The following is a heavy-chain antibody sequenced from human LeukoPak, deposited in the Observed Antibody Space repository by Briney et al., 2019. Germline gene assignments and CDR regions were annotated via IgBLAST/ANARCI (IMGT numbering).Heavy chain of an antibody. D-gene: IGHD3-9*01. J-gene: IGHJ4*02. Sequence: GGSLRLSCAASGFTFSSYWMSWVRQAPGKGLEWVANIKQDGSEKYYVDSVKGRFTISRDNAENSLYLQMNSLRAEDTAVYYCAKASVRYLDWRRDTAFDYWGQGTLVTVSS. V-gene: IGHV3-7*01. CDR3: AKASVRYLDWRRDTAFDY. CDR1: GFTFSSYW. CDR2: IKQDGSEK.